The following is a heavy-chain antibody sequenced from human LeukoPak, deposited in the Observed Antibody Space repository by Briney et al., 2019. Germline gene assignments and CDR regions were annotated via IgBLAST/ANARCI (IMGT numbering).Heavy chain of an antibody. CDR2: IYTSGST. CDR1: GGSISSYY. D-gene: IGHD2-2*01. V-gene: IGHV4-4*07. J-gene: IGHJ3*02. Sequence: SETLSPTCTVSGGSISSYYWSWIRQPAGKGLEWIGRIYTSGSTNYNPSLKSRVTMSVDTSKNQFSLKLSSVTAADTAVYYCARVGYCSSTSCLEGAFDIWGQGTMVTVSS. CDR3: ARVGYCSSTSCLEGAFDI.